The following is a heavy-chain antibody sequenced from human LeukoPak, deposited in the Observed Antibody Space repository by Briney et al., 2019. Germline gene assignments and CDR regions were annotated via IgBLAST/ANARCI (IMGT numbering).Heavy chain of an antibody. CDR1: GYSISSGYY. Sequence: SETLSLTCAVSGYSISSGYYWGWIRLHPGKGLEWIGSIYHSGSTYYNPSLKSRATISVDTSKNQFSLKLSSVTAADTAVYDCARETGGYSYSLDYWGQGTLVTVSS. D-gene: IGHD5-18*01. CDR3: ARETGGYSYSLDY. CDR2: IYHSGST. J-gene: IGHJ4*02. V-gene: IGHV4-38-2*02.